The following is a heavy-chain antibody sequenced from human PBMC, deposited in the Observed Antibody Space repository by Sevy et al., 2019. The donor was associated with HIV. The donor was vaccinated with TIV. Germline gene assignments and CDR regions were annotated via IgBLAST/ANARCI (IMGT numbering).Heavy chain of an antibody. V-gene: IGHV3-49*04. Sequence: GESLKISCTASGFTFGDYCMSWVRQAPEKGLEWVAFLKSDVYGGTVDHAASVRGRFVISRDDSKTIAYLQMNDLKTEDTGVYYCTRWKAAQSIFDYWGQGALVTVSS. CDR1: GFTFGDYC. CDR2: LKSDVYGGTV. J-gene: IGHJ4*02. D-gene: IGHD6-13*01. CDR3: TRWKAAQSIFDY.